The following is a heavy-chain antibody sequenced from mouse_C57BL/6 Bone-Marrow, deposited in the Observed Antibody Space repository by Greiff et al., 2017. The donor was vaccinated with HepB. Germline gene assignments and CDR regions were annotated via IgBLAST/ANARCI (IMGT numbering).Heavy chain of an antibody. Sequence: QVQLQQPGAELVKPGASVKLSCKASGYTFTSYWMHWVKQRPGQGLEWIGMIHPNSGSTNYNEKFKSKATLTVDKSSSTAYMQLSSLTSEDSAVYYCSRERYYGSSSYWYFDVWGTGTTVTVSS. J-gene: IGHJ1*03. CDR2: IHPNSGST. CDR3: SRERYYGSSSYWYFDV. D-gene: IGHD1-1*01. CDR1: GYTFTSYW. V-gene: IGHV1-64*01.